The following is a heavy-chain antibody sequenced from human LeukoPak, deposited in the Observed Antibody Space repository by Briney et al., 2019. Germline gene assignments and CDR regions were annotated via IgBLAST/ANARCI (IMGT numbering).Heavy chain of an antibody. Sequence: PSETLSLTCAVYGGSFSGYYWSWIRQPPGKGLEWIGEINHSGSTNYNPSLKSRVTISVDTSKNQFSLKLSSVTAADTAVYYCARVPRGMIVGKGYYFDYWGQGTLVTVSS. CDR2: INHSGST. J-gene: IGHJ4*02. D-gene: IGHD3-22*01. V-gene: IGHV4-34*01. CDR3: ARVPRGMIVGKGYYFDY. CDR1: GGSFSGYY.